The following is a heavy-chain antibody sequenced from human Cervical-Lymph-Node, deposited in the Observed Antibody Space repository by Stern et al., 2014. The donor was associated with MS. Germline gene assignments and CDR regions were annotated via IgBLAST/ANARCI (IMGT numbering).Heavy chain of an antibody. CDR2: ISAHNGNA. J-gene: IGHJ4*02. CDR3: ATFIATAGTFNY. V-gene: IGHV1-18*01. D-gene: IGHD1-1*01. CDR1: GHTTTSYG. Sequence: QVQLVQSGAEVKKPGASVKVSCKASGHTTTSYGISWVRQAPGQGLEWMGWISAHNGNAKYVQKFQGRLTMAIDTSTNTAHMELRSLRSDDTAVYYCATFIATAGTFNYWGQGTLVTVSS.